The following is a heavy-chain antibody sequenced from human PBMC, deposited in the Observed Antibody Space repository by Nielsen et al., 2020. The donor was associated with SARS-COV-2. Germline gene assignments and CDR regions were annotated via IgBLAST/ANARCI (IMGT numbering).Heavy chain of an antibody. CDR1: GFTFSDYY. V-gene: IGHV3-11*06. D-gene: IGHD2-15*01. CDR3: ARDPAGDIVVVVAASAFDI. CDR2: ISSSSSYT. J-gene: IGHJ3*02. Sequence: GESLKISCAASGFTFSDYYMSWIRQAPGKGLEWVSYISSSSSYTNYADSVKGRFTISRDNAKNSLYLQMNSLRAEDTAVYYCARDPAGDIVVVVAASAFDIWGQGTMVTVSS.